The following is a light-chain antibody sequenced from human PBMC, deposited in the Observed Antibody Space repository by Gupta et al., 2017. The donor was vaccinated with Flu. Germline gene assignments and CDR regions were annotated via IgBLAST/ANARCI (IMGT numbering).Light chain of an antibody. CDR3: QHEHYSPST. CDR1: QGITNS. V-gene: IGKV1-16*01. CDR2: AAP. J-gene: IGKJ2*02. Sequence: DIQMTQSPSSLSAFVGDRVTITCRASQGITNSLVWFQQKPGKAPKSLIFAAPSLQSGVPSRFSGGGSGKVFTLTISSRQPEDFATYYCQHEHYSPSTFGLGTKMEI.